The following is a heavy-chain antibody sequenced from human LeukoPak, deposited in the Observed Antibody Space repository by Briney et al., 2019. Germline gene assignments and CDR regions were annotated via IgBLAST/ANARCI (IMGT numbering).Heavy chain of an antibody. J-gene: IGHJ3*02. V-gene: IGHV3-30-3*01. D-gene: IGHD2/OR15-2a*01. Sequence: GGSLRLSCAASKFTFSAYAIHWVRQAPGKGLEWVAVISYDGTKKYSADSVKGRFTISRDNSKNTLFLQMNSLRPEDTSVYYCARGIIIVSEDAFDIWGQGTMVTVSS. CDR2: ISYDGTKK. CDR1: KFTFSAYA. CDR3: ARGIIIVSEDAFDI.